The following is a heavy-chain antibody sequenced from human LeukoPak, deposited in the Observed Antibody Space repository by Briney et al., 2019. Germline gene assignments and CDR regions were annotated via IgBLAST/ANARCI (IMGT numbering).Heavy chain of an antibody. J-gene: IGHJ4*02. D-gene: IGHD6-19*01. V-gene: IGHV3-30*03. Sequence: GGSLRLSCAASGFTFSSYGMHWVRQAPGKGPEWVAVISYDGSNKYYADSVKGRFTISRDNSKNTLYLQMNSLRAEDTAVYYCARFETIAVADKDYWGQGTLVTVSS. CDR2: ISYDGSNK. CDR3: ARFETIAVADKDY. CDR1: GFTFSSYG.